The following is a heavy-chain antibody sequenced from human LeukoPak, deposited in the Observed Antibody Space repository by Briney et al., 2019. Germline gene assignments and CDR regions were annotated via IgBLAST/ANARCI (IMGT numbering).Heavy chain of an antibody. J-gene: IGHJ4*02. CDR2: IYHSGST. CDR1: GGSISSGGYY. D-gene: IGHD5-12*01. V-gene: IGHV4-30-2*01. Sequence: SETLSLTCTVSGGSISSGGYYWSWIRQPPGKGLEWIGYIYHSGSTYYNPSLKSRVTISVDRSKNQFSLKLSSVTAADTAVYYCARGSLSGYDSPFDYWGQGTLVTVSS. CDR3: ARGSLSGYDSPFDY.